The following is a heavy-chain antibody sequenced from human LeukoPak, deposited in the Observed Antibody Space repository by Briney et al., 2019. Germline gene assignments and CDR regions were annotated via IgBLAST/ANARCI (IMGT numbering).Heavy chain of an antibody. Sequence: PGGSLRLSCAASGFTFSSYAMSWVRQAPGKGLEWVSTFSGSLHSTYYADSVKGRFTISRDNSKNTLSLQMNSLRAEDTAVYYCAKIAAFYGDSETNFDYWGQGTLVTVSS. CDR1: GFTFSSYA. D-gene: IGHD4-17*01. CDR2: FSGSLHST. J-gene: IGHJ4*02. V-gene: IGHV3-23*01. CDR3: AKIAAFYGDSETNFDY.